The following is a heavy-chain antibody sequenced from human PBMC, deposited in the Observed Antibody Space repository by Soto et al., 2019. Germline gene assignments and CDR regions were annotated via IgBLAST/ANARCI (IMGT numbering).Heavy chain of an antibody. J-gene: IGHJ5*02. D-gene: IGHD5-18*01. CDR2: IYYSGST. V-gene: IGHV4-39*01. Sequence: SETLSLTCTVSGGSISSSSYYWGWIRQPPGKGLEWIGSIYYSGSTYYNPSLKSRVTISVDTSKNQFSLKLSSVTAADTAVYYCARQGDGGLSGPAMVISWFDTWGQGTLVTVSS. CDR3: ARQGDGGLSGPAMVISWFDT. CDR1: GGSISSSSYY.